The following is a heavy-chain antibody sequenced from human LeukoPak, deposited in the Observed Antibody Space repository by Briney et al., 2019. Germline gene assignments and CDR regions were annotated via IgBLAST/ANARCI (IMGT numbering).Heavy chain of an antibody. CDR1: GFTFSSYG. Sequence: GGSLRLSCEASGFTFSSYGIHWVRQAPGKGLEWVAVISHDGRTTYYGDSVRGRFTISRDNSKNTLYLQMNSLRPDDTAVYYCAKNARPTTMMIWFDPWGQGTLVTVSS. J-gene: IGHJ5*02. D-gene: IGHD3-22*01. V-gene: IGHV3-30*18. CDR2: ISHDGRTT. CDR3: AKNARPTTMMIWFDP.